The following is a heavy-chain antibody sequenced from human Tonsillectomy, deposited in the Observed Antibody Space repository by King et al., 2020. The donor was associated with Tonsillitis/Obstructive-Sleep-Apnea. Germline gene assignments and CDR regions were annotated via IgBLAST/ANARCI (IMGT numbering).Heavy chain of an antibody. CDR2: IFCDTYK. Sequence: TLKESGPTLVKPTQTLTLICTFSGFSLSTSVVSVGWIRQPPGKALVCLALIFCDTYKGYSPTRKRRITITKDTSKNQVVRTMTNMDPVDTATYYCAHGDDTVPIYFDYWGQGTLVTVSS. J-gene: IGHJ4*02. V-gene: IGHV2-5*02. D-gene: IGHD5-18*01. CDR1: GFSLSTSVVS. CDR3: AHGDDTVPIYFDY.